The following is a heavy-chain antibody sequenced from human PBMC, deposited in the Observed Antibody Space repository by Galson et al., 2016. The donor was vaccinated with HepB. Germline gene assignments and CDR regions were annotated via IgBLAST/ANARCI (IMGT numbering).Heavy chain of an antibody. CDR2: ISYDGSNK. J-gene: IGHJ5*02. CDR1: GFTFSSYA. CDR3: AREFHNWFDP. Sequence: SLRLSCAASGFTFSSYAMHWVRQTPGKGLEWVAVISYDGSNKYYADSVKGRFTISRDNSKNTLYLQMSSLRAEDTAVYSCAREFHNWFDPWGQGTLVTVSS. V-gene: IGHV3-30-3*01.